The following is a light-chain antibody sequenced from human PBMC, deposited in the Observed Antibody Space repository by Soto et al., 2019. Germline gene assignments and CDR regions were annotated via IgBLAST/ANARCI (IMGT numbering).Light chain of an antibody. CDR2: GAS. J-gene: IGKJ2*01. CDR1: QSVSSN. Sequence: EIVMTQSPANLSVSPGERATLSCRASQSVSSNLAWYQQKPGQGPRLLIYGASTRATSIPARFSGSGSGTEFTLTINILQSEDFAVYYCQQYNKWPPYTFGQGTKLEIK. V-gene: IGKV3-15*01. CDR3: QQYNKWPPYT.